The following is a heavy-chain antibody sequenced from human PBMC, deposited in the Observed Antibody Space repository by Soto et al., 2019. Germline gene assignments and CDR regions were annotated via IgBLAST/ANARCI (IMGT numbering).Heavy chain of an antibody. J-gene: IGHJ4*02. CDR2: ISGSGGST. V-gene: IGHV3-23*01. Sequence: GGSLRLSCAVSGFTFSSYDMNWVRQAPGKGLEWVSGISGSGGSTHYADSVKGRFTISRDNSKNTLYLQMNSLRAEDTAVYYCVKEPTATVKCDYWGQGTLVTVSS. CDR1: GFTFSSYD. CDR3: VKEPTATVKCDY. D-gene: IGHD4-17*01.